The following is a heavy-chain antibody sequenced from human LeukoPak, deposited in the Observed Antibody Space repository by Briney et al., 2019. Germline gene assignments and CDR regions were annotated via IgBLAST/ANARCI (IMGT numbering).Heavy chain of an antibody. CDR2: IYHSGST. CDR3: ARVRNDISTGYYLFDY. CDR1: GGSISSSNW. V-gene: IGHV4-4*02. Sequence: SGTLSLTCAVPGGSISSSNWWSWVRQPPGKGLEWIGEIYHSGSTNYNPSLKSRVTISVDKSKNQFSLKLSSVTAADTAVYYCARVRNDISTGYYLFDYWGQGTLVTVSS. D-gene: IGHD3-9*01. J-gene: IGHJ4*02.